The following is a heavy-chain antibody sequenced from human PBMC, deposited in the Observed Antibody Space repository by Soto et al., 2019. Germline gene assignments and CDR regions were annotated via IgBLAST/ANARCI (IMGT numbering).Heavy chain of an antibody. CDR3: VRQTIVRGVLSWFDP. J-gene: IGHJ5*02. CDR1: GGSIRSGSNY. D-gene: IGHD3-10*01. Sequence: QLQLQESGPRLVKPSETLSLICSVSGGSIRSGSNYWAWIRQPPGKGLDWIGTVYYNGNTYYNASLKSRVTRSADTSKNQGSLKLSSVSAADTAVYYCVRQTIVRGVLSWFDPWGQGTLVTVSS. V-gene: IGHV4-39*01. CDR2: VYYNGNT.